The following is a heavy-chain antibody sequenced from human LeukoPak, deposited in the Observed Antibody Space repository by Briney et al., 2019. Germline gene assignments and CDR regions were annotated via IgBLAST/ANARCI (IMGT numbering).Heavy chain of an antibody. CDR3: VRGYSSGPYGMDV. V-gene: IGHV3-23*01. J-gene: IGHJ6*02. CDR1: GFTFSDYG. D-gene: IGHD2-15*01. Sequence: PGGSLSLSCAPSGFTFSDYGMIWVRHAPGKGLECVSGICGCDGNPHYAHSVKGRFTITRDKSKNTLYIQLSSLRAEDTAVYFWVRGYSSGPYGMDVWGQGTTVTVSS. CDR2: ICGCDGNP.